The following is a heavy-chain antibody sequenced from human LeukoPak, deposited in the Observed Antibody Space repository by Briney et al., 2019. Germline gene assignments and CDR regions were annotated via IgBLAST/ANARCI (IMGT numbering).Heavy chain of an antibody. Sequence: SAALSLTCAISGYRVTSNNAYWNWISQSPSRGLEWVGRTYYRSKWYNDNEVSVKIRITFTPYRAKNQYSLQLNSVTPEDTAVYYCASEGEQLTPFDYWGRGTRVTVSS. CDR3: ASEGEQLTPFDY. CDR2: TYYRSKWYN. D-gene: IGHD6-13*01. CDR1: GYRVTSNNAY. V-gene: IGHV6-1*01. J-gene: IGHJ4*02.